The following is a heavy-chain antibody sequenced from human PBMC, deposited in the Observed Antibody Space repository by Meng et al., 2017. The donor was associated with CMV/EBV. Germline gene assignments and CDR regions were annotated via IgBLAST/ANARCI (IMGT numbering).Heavy chain of an antibody. D-gene: IGHD6-13*01. CDR2: INPSGGST. J-gene: IGHJ4*02. Sequence: ASVKVSCKASGYTFTSYYMHWVRQAPGQGLEWMGIINPSGGSTSYAQKFQGRVTMTRDTSTSTVYMELSSLGSEDTAVYYCATHPKGAAGTVDYWGQGTLVTVSS. CDR1: GYTFTSYY. CDR3: ATHPKGAAGTVDY. V-gene: IGHV1-46*01.